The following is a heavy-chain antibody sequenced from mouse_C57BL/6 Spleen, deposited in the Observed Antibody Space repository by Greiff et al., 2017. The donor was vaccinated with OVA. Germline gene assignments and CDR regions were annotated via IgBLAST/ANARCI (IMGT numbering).Heavy chain of an antibody. J-gene: IGHJ2*01. D-gene: IGHD1-1*01. CDR1: GYTFTEYT. CDR3: ARHEDKNYGHYFDY. V-gene: IGHV1-62-2*01. Sequence: VKVVESGAELVKPGASVKLSCKASGYTFTEYTIHWVKQRSGQGLEWIGWFYPGSGSIKYNEKFKDKATLTADKSSSTVYMELSRLTSEDSAVYFCARHEDKNYGHYFDYWGKGTTLTVSS. CDR2: FYPGSGSI.